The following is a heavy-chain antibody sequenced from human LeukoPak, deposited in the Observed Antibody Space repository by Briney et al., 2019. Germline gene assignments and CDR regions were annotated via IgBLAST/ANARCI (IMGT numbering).Heavy chain of an antibody. Sequence: PSETLSLTCAVYGGSFSSYYWSWIRHPPGQGREWNGEVNNSGRTNYNPSLKSRVPISVDTSKNQFSLKLSSVTAADTAVYYCARGYSSIWRTIDYWGQGTLVTVSS. V-gene: IGHV4-34*01. CDR3: ARGYSSIWRTIDY. CDR1: GGSFSSYY. J-gene: IGHJ4*02. CDR2: VNNSGRT. D-gene: IGHD6-13*01.